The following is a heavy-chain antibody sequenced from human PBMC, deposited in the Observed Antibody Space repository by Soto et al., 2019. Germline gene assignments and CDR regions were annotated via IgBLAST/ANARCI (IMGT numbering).Heavy chain of an antibody. J-gene: IGHJ4*02. D-gene: IGHD3-22*01. Sequence: GGSLRLSCAAPGFNFNIHALHWIRQAPGEGLEWVAVMSPGGNSQYYADSVKGRFTISRDTSKSTLYLQMTSLRPEDTAVYYCASGAAFYCDTSRYWGQGTLVTVSS. CDR2: MSPGGNSQ. V-gene: IGHV3-30-3*01. CDR1: GFNFNIHA. CDR3: ASGAAFYCDTSRY.